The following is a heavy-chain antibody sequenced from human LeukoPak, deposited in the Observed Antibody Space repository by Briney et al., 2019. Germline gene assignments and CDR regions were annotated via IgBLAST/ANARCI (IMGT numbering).Heavy chain of an antibody. D-gene: IGHD5-18*01. CDR2: IYYSGST. Sequence: SETLSLTCTVSGGSISSSSYYWGWIRQPPGKGLEWIGSIYYSGSTYYNPSLKSRVTISVDTSKNQFSLKLSSVTAADTAVYYCARRAIHDSSGMDVWGQGTTVTVSS. J-gene: IGHJ6*02. V-gene: IGHV4-39*01. CDR1: GGSISSSSYY. CDR3: ARRAIHDSSGMDV.